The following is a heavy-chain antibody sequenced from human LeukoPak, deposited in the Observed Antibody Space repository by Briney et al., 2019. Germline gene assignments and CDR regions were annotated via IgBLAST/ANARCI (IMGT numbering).Heavy chain of an antibody. CDR3: ARENGHFDY. V-gene: IGHV3-33*01. CDR1: GFTLSSYG. Sequence: GGSLRLSCAASGFTLSSYGMHWVRQAPGKGLEWVAVIWYDGSNKEYADSVKGRFTISRDNSKNTLYLEMNSLRAEDTAVYYCARENGHFDYWGQGTLVTVSS. J-gene: IGHJ4*02. D-gene: IGHD2-8*01. CDR2: IWYDGSNK.